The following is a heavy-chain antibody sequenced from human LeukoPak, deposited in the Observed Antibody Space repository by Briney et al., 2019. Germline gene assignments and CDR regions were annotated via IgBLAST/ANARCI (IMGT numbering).Heavy chain of an antibody. J-gene: IGHJ4*02. CDR2: ISGSGGST. Sequence: GGSLRLSCAASGFTFSSYAMSWVRQAPGKGLEWVSAISGSGGSTYYADSVKGRFTISRDNSKNTLYLQMNSLRAEDTAVYYCAKGQSDFWSGYYDYWGQGTLVTVSS. D-gene: IGHD3-3*01. CDR1: GFTFSSYA. CDR3: AKGQSDFWSGYYDY. V-gene: IGHV3-23*01.